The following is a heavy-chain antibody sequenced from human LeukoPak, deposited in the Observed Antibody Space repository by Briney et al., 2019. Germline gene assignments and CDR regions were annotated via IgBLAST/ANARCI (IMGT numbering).Heavy chain of an antibody. J-gene: IGHJ3*02. CDR1: GGTFSSYA. CDR3: ADGYNVREAFDI. V-gene: IGHV1-69*13. D-gene: IGHD5-24*01. Sequence: ASVKVSCKASGGTFSSYAISWVRQAPGQGLEWMGGIIPFFGTANYAQTFQGRVTITADESTSTAYMALSSLRSADTAVYYCADGYNVREAFDIWGQGTMVPSLQ. CDR2: IIPFFGTA.